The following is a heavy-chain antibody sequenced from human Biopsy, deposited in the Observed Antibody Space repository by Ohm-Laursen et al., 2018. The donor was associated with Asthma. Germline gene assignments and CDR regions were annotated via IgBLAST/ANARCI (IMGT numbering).Heavy chain of an antibody. D-gene: IGHD2-15*01. V-gene: IGHV4-31*03. CDR2: IFDGEGS. CDR1: GGSMTSGGHT. J-gene: IGHJ4*02. Sequence: SQTLSLTCTVSGGSMTSGGHTWNWIRQIPGKGLEWIGYIFDGEGSYYNPSLKSRVMISLDTSQNQFSLSLNSVTAADTAVYFCARGSGLYPEPPFDYWGQGTLVTVSS. CDR3: ARGSGLYPEPPFDY.